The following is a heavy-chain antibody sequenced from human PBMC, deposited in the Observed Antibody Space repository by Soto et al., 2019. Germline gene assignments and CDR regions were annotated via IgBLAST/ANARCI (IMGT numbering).Heavy chain of an antibody. CDR2: ISGIGGSP. D-gene: IGHD6-13*01. J-gene: IGHJ4*02. V-gene: IGHV3-23*01. CDR1: GFTFTDYA. Sequence: EVQLLESGGGLVQPGGSLRLSCAASGFTFTDYALSWVRQAPGKGLEWVATISGIGGSPYLADSVKGRLSISRDNSKNTVSLLMNSLRAEDTAVYFCARGSSGYISSWYYFDYWGRGTLVTVSS. CDR3: ARGSSGYISSWYYFDY.